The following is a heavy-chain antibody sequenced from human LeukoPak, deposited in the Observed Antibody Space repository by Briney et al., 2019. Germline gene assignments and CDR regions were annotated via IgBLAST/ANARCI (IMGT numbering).Heavy chain of an antibody. CDR1: GYSFTNYW. D-gene: IGHD4-23*01. J-gene: IGHJ3*02. CDR2: INPDDSEI. Sequence: KDGESLKISCKGSGYSFTNYWIGWVRQTPGKGLEWMGVINPDDSEIKYSPSLQGQVTISADKSISTAYLQWSSLKASDTAMYYCARQLDYGGFGAFGIWGQGTMVTVSS. V-gene: IGHV5-51*01. CDR3: ARQLDYGGFGAFGI.